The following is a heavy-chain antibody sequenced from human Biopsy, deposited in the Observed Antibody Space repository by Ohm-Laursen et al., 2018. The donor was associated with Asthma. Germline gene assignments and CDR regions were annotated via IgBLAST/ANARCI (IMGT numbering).Heavy chain of an antibody. D-gene: IGHD3-22*01. V-gene: IGHV3-23*01. CDR3: AKGCYYDSSGFDY. CDR2: ISGSGGST. J-gene: IGHJ4*02. Sequence: SLRLSCAASGFTFSSYAMSWVRQAPVKGLEWVSAISGSGGSTYYADSVKGRFTISRDNSKNTLYLQMNSLRAEDTAVYYCAKGCYYDSSGFDYWGQGTLVTVSS. CDR1: GFTFSSYA.